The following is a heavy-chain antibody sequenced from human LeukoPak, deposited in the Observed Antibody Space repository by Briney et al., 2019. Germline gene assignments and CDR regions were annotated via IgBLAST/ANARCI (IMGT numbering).Heavy chain of an antibody. CDR2: IIPIFGTA. D-gene: IGHD5-12*01. V-gene: IGHV1-69*13. CDR1: GGTFSSYA. J-gene: IGHJ3*02. CDR3: ARVVWATRGHDAFDI. Sequence: GASVKVSCKASGGTFSSYAISWVRQAPGQGLEWMGGIIPIFGTANYAQKFQGRVTITADESTSTAYMELSSLRSEDTAVYYCARVVWATRGHDAFDIWGQGTMVTVSS.